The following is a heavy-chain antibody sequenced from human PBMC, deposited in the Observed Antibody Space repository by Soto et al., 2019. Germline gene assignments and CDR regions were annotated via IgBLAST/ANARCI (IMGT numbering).Heavy chain of an antibody. CDR3: VLCGGDCYYYS. CDR2: ISGSGGST. CDR1: GFTFSSYA. Sequence: GGSLRLSCAASGFTFSSYAMSWVRQAPGKGLEWVSAISGSGGSTYYADSVKGRFTISRDNSKNTLYLQMNSLRAEDTAVYYFVLCGGDCYYYSWGQGTRVTV. D-gene: IGHD2-21*01. J-gene: IGHJ4*02. V-gene: IGHV3-23*01.